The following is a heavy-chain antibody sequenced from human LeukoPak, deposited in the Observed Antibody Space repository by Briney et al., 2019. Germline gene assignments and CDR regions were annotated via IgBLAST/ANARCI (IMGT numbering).Heavy chain of an antibody. D-gene: IGHD3-22*01. CDR2: ISGSGSYT. J-gene: IGHJ4*02. V-gene: IGHV3-23*01. CDR3: AKRRYDSSGHFDS. CDR1: GFSLSSFW. Sequence: GGSLRLSCAASGFSLSSFWMHWVRQAPGKGLEWVSAISGSGSYTDYADSVKGRFTISKDNSKNTVYMRMSSLRAEDTALYYCAKRRYDSSGHFDSWGQGTLVTVSS.